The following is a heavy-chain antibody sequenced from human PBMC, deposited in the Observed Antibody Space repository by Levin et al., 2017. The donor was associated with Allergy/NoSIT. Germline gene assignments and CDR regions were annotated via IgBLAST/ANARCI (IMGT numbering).Heavy chain of an antibody. Sequence: AGESLKISCAASGVTVSSNYMSWVRQAPGKGLEWVSVIYSGGSTYYADSAKGRFTISRDNSKNTLYLQMNSLRAEDTAVYYCARGGDYNAFDIWGQGTMVTVSS. CDR2: IYSGGST. V-gene: IGHV3-53*01. CDR1: GVTVSSNY. CDR3: ARGGDYNAFDI. D-gene: IGHD4-11*01. J-gene: IGHJ3*02.